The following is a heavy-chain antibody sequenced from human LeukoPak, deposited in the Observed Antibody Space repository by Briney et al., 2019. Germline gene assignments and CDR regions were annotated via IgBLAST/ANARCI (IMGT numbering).Heavy chain of an antibody. CDR1: GFIFSDYY. V-gene: IGHV3-30*02. J-gene: IGHJ4*02. CDR3: AKDLTPNSGSYFDY. CDR2: LRYDGSNK. Sequence: GGSLRLSCAASGFIFSDYYMSWVRQAPGKGLEWVAFLRYDGSNKYYADSVKGRFTISRDNSKNTLYLQMNSLRAEDTAVYYCAKDLTPNSGSYFDYWGQGTLVTVSS. D-gene: IGHD1-26*01.